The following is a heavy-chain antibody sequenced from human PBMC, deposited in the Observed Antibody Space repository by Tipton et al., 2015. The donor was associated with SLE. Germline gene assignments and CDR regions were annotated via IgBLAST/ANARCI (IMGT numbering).Heavy chain of an antibody. J-gene: IGHJ4*02. Sequence: TLSLTCTVSGDSISSSGYYWVWIRQPPGKGLEWVGSIYDNGNTYYNPSLKSRATISADTSKNLFSLKLSSVTAADTAVYYCARQLDGVDYWGQGTLVTVSS. D-gene: IGHD1-1*01. CDR1: GDSISSSGYY. CDR2: IYDNGNT. CDR3: ARQLDGVDY. V-gene: IGHV4-39*01.